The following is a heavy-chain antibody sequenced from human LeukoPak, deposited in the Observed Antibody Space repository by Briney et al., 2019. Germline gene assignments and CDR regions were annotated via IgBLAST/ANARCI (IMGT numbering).Heavy chain of an antibody. CDR2: MNPNSGNT. CDR1: GYTFTSYD. D-gene: IGHD2-2*01. Sequence: ASVKVSCKASGYTFTSYDINWVRQATGQGLEWMGWMNPNSGNTGYAQKFQGRVTMTRNTSISTVYMELSSLRSEDTAVYYCARGYCSSTSCLNYYYGMDVWGQGTTVTVSS. J-gene: IGHJ6*02. CDR3: ARGYCSSTSCLNYYYGMDV. V-gene: IGHV1-8*01.